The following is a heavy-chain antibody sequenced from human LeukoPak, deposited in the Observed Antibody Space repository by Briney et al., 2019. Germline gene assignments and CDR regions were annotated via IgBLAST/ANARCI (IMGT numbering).Heavy chain of an antibody. V-gene: IGHV3-74*01. J-gene: IGHJ6*02. CDR2: ISGNGRNI. D-gene: IGHD3-9*01. CDR3: TRDLMDYDVSTGLHHYYMDV. Sequence: GGSLRLSCAASGFTVSSNYMSWVRQAPGKGLEWVSRISGNGRNINYADSVRGRFTISRDNAKNTLYPQMNTLRVEDTAVYYCTRDLMDYDVSTGLHHYYMDVWGQGTTVTVSS. CDR1: GFTVSSNY.